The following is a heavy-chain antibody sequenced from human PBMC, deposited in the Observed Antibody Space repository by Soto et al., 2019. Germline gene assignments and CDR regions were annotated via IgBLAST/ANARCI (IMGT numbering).Heavy chain of an antibody. V-gene: IGHV3-23*01. CDR3: ARVIMGAMVHAFEI. J-gene: IGHJ3*02. CDR2: INGGCSTT. D-gene: IGHD1-26*01. Sequence: EVQLLESGGDLVQPGGSLRLSCAASGFTFSSYAVNWVRQAPGKGLELVSAINGGCSTTYYADSVKGRFTITNDNSRNALYLQMNSLRAEDTAIYYWARVIMGAMVHAFEIWGQGTMVAVSS. CDR1: GFTFSSYA.